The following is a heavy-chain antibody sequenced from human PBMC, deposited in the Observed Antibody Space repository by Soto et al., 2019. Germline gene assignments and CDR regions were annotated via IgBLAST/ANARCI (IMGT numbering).Heavy chain of an antibody. V-gene: IGHV4-30-4*01. CDR3: ARARGARYFDY. Sequence: VQLQESGPGLVKPSQTLSLTCTVSGGSISSGDYYWSWIRQPPGQGLEWIGYIYYSGSTYYNPSLKSPLTISVDTAKNQFSLKLSPVTSAATAVYYCARARGARYFDYWGQGTLVTVSS. D-gene: IGHD2-15*01. CDR1: GGSISSGDYY. J-gene: IGHJ4*02. CDR2: IYYSGST.